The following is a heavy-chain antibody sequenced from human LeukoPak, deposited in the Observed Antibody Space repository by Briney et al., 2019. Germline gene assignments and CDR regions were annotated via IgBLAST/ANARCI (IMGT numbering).Heavy chain of an antibody. D-gene: IGHD3-16*02. CDR3: ARDLGSRSPYDHVWGSYRHRYYP. CDR2: IYYSGSP. Sequence: SETLSLTCSVPGGSISSDFCSWIRQPPGKGLGLNGHIYYSGSPNYNPSLKRLVTISVDTSKTQFSRKLSSLTAADTAVYYCARDLGSRSPYDHVWGSYRHRYYPWGQRTLGTVSP. CDR1: GGSISSDF. J-gene: IGHJ5*02. V-gene: IGHV4-59*01.